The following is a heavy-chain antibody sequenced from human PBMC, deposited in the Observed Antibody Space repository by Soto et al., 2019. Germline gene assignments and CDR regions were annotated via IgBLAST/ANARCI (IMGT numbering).Heavy chain of an antibody. V-gene: IGHV3-9*01. CDR1: GFTFDDYA. J-gene: IGHJ3*02. D-gene: IGHD4-17*01. CDR3: AKERDYGDYSLAFDI. CDR2: ISWNSGSI. Sequence: EVQLVESGGGLVQPGRSLRLSCAASGFTFDDYAMHWVRQAPGKGLEWVSGISWNSGSIGYADSVKGRFTISRDNAKNSLYLQMNSLRAEDTGLYYCAKERDYGDYSLAFDIWGQGTMVTVSS.